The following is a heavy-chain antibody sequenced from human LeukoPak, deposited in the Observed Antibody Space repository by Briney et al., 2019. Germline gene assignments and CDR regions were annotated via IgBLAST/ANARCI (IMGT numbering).Heavy chain of an antibody. J-gene: IGHJ6*02. Sequence: GGSLRLSCAASGFTFSSYGMHWVRQAPGKGLEWVAVIWYDGSNKYYADSVKGRFTISRDNSKNTLYLQMNSLRAEDTAVYYCARADVYYYYGMDVWGQGTTVTVSS. CDR3: ARADVYYYYGMDV. D-gene: IGHD3-10*02. CDR1: GFTFSSYG. CDR2: IWYDGSNK. V-gene: IGHV3-33*01.